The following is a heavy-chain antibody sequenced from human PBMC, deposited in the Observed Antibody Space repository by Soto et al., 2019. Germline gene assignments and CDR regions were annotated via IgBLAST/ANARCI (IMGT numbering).Heavy chain of an antibody. CDR2: ISGSGGST. J-gene: IGHJ6*02. D-gene: IGHD3-3*01. V-gene: IGHV3-23*01. CDR1: GFTFSSYA. CDR3: AKDSMYYDFWSGYPNYYGMDV. Sequence: GGSLRLSCAASGFTFSSYAMSWVRQAPGKGLEWVSAISGSGGSTYYADSVKGRFTISRDNSKNTLYLQMNSLRAEDTAVYYCAKDSMYYDFWSGYPNYYGMDVWGQGTTVTVSS.